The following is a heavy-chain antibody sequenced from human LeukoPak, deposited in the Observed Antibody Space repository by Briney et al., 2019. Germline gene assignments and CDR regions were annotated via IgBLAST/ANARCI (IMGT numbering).Heavy chain of an antibody. J-gene: IGHJ6*03. CDR2: INHSGST. CDR1: GGSFSGYY. CDR3: ATAPPSRMYSSSAPYYYYMDV. D-gene: IGHD6-6*01. V-gene: IGHV4-34*01. Sequence: SETLSLTCAVYGGSFSGYYWSWIRQPPGKGLEWIGEINHSGSTNYNPSLKSRVTISVDTSKNQFSLKLSSVTAADTAVYYCATAPPSRMYSSSAPYYYYMDVWGKGTTVTVSS.